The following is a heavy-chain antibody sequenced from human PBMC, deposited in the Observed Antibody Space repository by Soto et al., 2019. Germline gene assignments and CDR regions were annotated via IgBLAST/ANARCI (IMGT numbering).Heavy chain of an antibody. J-gene: IGHJ3*02. Sequence: ASVKVSCKASGYTFTGYYMHWVRQAPGQGLEWMGWINPNSGGTNYAQKFQGWVTMTSETSISTAYMELSRLRSDDTAVYYCAGAGTGEGAFDIWGQGTMVTVSS. CDR1: GYTFTGYY. D-gene: IGHD7-27*01. CDR3: AGAGTGEGAFDI. V-gene: IGHV1-2*04. CDR2: INPNSGGT.